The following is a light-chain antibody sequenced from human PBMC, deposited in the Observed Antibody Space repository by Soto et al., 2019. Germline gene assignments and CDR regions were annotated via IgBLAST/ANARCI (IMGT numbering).Light chain of an antibody. Sequence: EIVVTQSPGTLSLSPGERATLSCRASQSVSSNYLAWYQQKPGQAPRLLLYGASSRATGIPDRVSGSGSGTDFTLTISRLEPEDFAVYYCQQYGSSPLTFGGGTKVEIK. CDR3: QQYGSSPLT. CDR1: QSVSSNY. J-gene: IGKJ4*01. V-gene: IGKV3-20*01. CDR2: GAS.